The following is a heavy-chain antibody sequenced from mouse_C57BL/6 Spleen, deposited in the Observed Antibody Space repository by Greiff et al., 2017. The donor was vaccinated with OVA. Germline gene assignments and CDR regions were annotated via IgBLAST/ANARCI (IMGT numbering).Heavy chain of an antibody. J-gene: IGHJ1*03. CDR2: IRNKANGYTT. Sequence: EVMLVESGGGLVQPGGSLSLSCAASGFTFTDYYMSWVRQTPGKALEWLGFIRNKANGYTTEYSASLQGRFTISIDNSQSNLYLQMNALRAEDSATYYCARSYGSSYWYFDVWGTGTTVTVSS. D-gene: IGHD1-1*01. CDR3: ARSYGSSYWYFDV. V-gene: IGHV7-3*01. CDR1: GFTFTDYY.